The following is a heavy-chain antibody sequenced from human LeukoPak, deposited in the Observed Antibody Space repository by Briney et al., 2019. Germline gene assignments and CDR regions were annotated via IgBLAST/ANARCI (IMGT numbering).Heavy chain of an antibody. CDR2: IIPIFGTA. D-gene: IGHD3-10*01. V-gene: IGHV1-69*13. CDR1: GYTFTSYY. Sequence: SVKVSCKASGYTFTSYYMHWVRQAPGRGLEWMGGIIPIFGTANYAQKFQGRVTITADESTSTAYMELSSLRSEDTAVYYCARGRWFGELSELNWFDPWGQGTLVTVSS. CDR3: ARGRWFGELSELNWFDP. J-gene: IGHJ5*02.